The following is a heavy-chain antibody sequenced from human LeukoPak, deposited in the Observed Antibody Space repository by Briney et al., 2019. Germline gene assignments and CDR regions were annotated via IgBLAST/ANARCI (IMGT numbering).Heavy chain of an antibody. V-gene: IGHV1-18*01. J-gene: IGHJ3*01. D-gene: IGHD3-9*01. CDR2: ITPNNGAA. Sequence: EASVKVSCRPSGYNFNKFGITWVRQAPGQGLEWMGWITPNNGAADYPQKFQGRVTLTIDTSTMTADMEVRSLRSDDTAVYYCARMAPRRFFDWLPDAFDVWGQGTVVTVSS. CDR3: ARMAPRRFFDWLPDAFDV. CDR1: GYNFNKFG.